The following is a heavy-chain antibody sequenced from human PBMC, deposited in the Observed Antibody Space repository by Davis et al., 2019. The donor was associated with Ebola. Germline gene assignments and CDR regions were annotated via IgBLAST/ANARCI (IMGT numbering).Heavy chain of an antibody. CDR3: ARDKGDYDSSGYYPGGY. D-gene: IGHD3-22*01. Sequence: GESLKISCAASGFTFSSYAMHWVRQAPGKGLEWVAVISYDGSNKYYADSVKGRFTISRDNSKNTLYLQMNSLRAEDTAVYYCARDKGDYDSSGYYPGGYWGQGTLVTVSS. J-gene: IGHJ4*02. V-gene: IGHV3-30-3*01. CDR2: ISYDGSNK. CDR1: GFTFSSYA.